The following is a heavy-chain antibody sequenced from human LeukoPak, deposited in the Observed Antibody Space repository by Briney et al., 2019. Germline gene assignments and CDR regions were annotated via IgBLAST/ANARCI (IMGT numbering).Heavy chain of an antibody. D-gene: IGHD3-16*01. CDR2: IIPIFGTA. J-gene: IGHJ4*02. CDR1: GGTFSSYA. Sequence: SVTVSCTASGGTFSSYAISWVRQAPGQGLEWMGGIIPIFGTANYAQKFQGRVTITADESTSTAYMELSSLRSEDTAVYYCAGGLSPFGYYLAYGGQETRVTVSS. V-gene: IGHV1-69*13. CDR3: AGGLSPFGYYLAY.